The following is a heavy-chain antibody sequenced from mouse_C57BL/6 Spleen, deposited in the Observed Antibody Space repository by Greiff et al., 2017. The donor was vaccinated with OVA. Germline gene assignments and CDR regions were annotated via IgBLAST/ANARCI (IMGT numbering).Heavy chain of an antibody. CDR1: GFTFSDYG. Sequence: EVKLMESGGGLVKPGGSLKLSCAASGFTFSDYGMHWVRQAPEKGLEWVAYISSGSSTIYYADTVKGRFTISRDNAKNPLFLQMTSLRSEDTAMYYCARNSNYREDYFDYWGQGTTLTVSS. J-gene: IGHJ2*01. CDR3: ARNSNYREDYFDY. CDR2: ISSGSSTI. V-gene: IGHV5-17*01. D-gene: IGHD2-5*01.